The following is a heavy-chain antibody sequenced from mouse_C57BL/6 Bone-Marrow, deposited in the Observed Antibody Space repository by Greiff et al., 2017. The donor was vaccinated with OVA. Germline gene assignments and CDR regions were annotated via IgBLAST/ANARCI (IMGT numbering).Heavy chain of an antibody. Sequence: QVQLQQSGAELVRPGASVTLSCKASGYTFTDYEMHWVKQTPVHGLEWIGAIATETGGTAYNQKFKGTAILTADKSTSTAYMELRSLTSEDSAVYYCTRGYSNYYAMHDWGQGTSVTGSS. CDR2: IATETGGT. J-gene: IGHJ4*01. CDR1: GYTFTDYE. V-gene: IGHV1-15*01. CDR3: TRGYSNYYAMHD. D-gene: IGHD2-5*01.